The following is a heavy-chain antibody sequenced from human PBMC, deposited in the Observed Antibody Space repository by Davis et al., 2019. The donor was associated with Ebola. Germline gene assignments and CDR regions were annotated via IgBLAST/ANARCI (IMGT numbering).Heavy chain of an antibody. CDR2: IYYSGST. CDR1: GGSISSYY. V-gene: IGHV4-59*01. CDR3: ARDQWLRGYYYGMDV. Sequence: MPSETLSLTCTVSGGSISSYYWSWIRQPPGKGLEWIGYIYYSGSTNYNPSLKSRVTISVDTSKNQFSLKLSSVTAADTAVYYCARDQWLRGYYYGMDVWGQGTLVTVSS. D-gene: IGHD5-12*01. J-gene: IGHJ6*02.